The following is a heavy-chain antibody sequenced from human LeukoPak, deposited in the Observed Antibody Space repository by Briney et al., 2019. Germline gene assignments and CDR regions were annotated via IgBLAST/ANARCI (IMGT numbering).Heavy chain of an antibody. V-gene: IGHV3-33*01. CDR1: GFTFSSYG. CDR2: IWYDGSNK. CDR3: ARDLVDTAMVTPIVGAFDI. J-gene: IGHJ3*02. D-gene: IGHD5-18*01. Sequence: GGSLRLSCAAFGFTFSSYGMHWVRQAPGKGLEWVAVIWYDGSNKYYADSVKGRFTISRDNSKNTLYLQMNSLRAEDTAVYYCARDLVDTAMVTPIVGAFDIWGQGTMVTVSS.